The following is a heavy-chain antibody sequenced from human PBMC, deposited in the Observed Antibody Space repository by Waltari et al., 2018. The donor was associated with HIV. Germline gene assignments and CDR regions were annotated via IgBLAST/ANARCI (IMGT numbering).Heavy chain of an antibody. Sequence: QVQLVESGGGVAQPGRSLRLSWAASGFSFRNYPMHWVGQAPGKGLEWLTLISYDETNEYYTDSVRGRFTISRDNSKNMLYLQMNNLRPEDTAIYYCVVSSFDYWGQGTLVTVSS. CDR2: ISYDETNE. D-gene: IGHD3-10*01. CDR1: GFSFRNYP. CDR3: VVSSFDY. J-gene: IGHJ4*02. V-gene: IGHV3-30*03.